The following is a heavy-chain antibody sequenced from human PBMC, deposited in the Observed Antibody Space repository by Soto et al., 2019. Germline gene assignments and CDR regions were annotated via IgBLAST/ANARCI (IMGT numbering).Heavy chain of an antibody. CDR2: IYYIGTT. CDR3: AREEKQLSRYGGDFDY. CDR1: DGSVNTGNYY. Sequence: QVQLQESGPGLVKPSETLSLTCSVSDGSVNTGNYYWSWIRQPPGKGLEWIGHIYYIGTTNYNPSIKRRVTISVDTSKNQFSLKVTSVTAADTAVYFCAREEKQLSRYGGDFDYWGQGILVTVSS. D-gene: IGHD3-16*01. J-gene: IGHJ4*02. V-gene: IGHV4-61*01.